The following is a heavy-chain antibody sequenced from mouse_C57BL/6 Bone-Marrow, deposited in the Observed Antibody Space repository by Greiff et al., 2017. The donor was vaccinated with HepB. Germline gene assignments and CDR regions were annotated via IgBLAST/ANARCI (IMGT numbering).Heavy chain of an antibody. Sequence: VQLQQSGAELARPGASVKLSCKASGYTFTSYGISWVKQRTGQGLEWIGEIYPRSGNTYYNEKFKGKATLAADKSSSTAYMELRSLTSEDSAVYFCARVLYGSSWQYYFDYWGQGTTLTVSS. V-gene: IGHV1-81*01. D-gene: IGHD1-1*01. CDR1: GYTFTSYG. CDR2: IYPRSGNT. CDR3: ARVLYGSSWQYYFDY. J-gene: IGHJ2*01.